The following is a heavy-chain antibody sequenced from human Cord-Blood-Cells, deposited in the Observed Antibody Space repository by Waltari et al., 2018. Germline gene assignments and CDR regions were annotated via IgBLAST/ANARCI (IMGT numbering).Heavy chain of an antibody. V-gene: IGHV4-34*01. CDR2: INHSGST. Sequence: QVQLQQWGAGLLKPSETLSLTCAVYGGSFSGYYWSWIRQPPGKGLEWIGEINHSGSTNYNPARKSRVTISVDTSKNQFSLKLSSVTAADTAVYYCARRVVRGVIDYWGQGTLVTVSS. D-gene: IGHD3-10*01. CDR1: GGSFSGYY. CDR3: ARRVVRGVIDY. J-gene: IGHJ4*02.